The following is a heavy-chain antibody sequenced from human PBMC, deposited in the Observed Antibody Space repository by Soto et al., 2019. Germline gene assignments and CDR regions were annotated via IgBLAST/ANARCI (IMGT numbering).Heavy chain of an antibody. J-gene: IGHJ4*02. CDR2: IWYDGSNK. V-gene: IGHV3-33*01. Sequence: ESGGGVVQPGRSLRLSCAASGFTFSSYGMHWVRQAPGKGLEWVAVIWYDGSNKYYADSVKGRFTISRDNSKNTLYLQMNSLRAEDTAVYYCARDYGDYGEYYFDYWGQGTLVTVSS. CDR3: ARDYGDYGEYYFDY. CDR1: GFTFSSYG. D-gene: IGHD4-17*01.